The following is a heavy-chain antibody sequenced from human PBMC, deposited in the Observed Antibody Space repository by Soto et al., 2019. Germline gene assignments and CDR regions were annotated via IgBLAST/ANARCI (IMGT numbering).Heavy chain of an antibody. CDR2: ISGSGGST. CDR1: GFTFSSYA. J-gene: IGHJ5*02. CDR3: ANGGTCSS. V-gene: IGHV3-23*01. Sequence: EVPLLESGGGLVQPGGSLRLSCAASGFTFSSYAMTWVRQAPGRGLEWVSSISGSGGSTNYADSVKGRFTISRDNSKNTLSLQMNSLRAEDTGEYYCANGGTCSSWGPGTQVTVSS. D-gene: IGHD1-26*01.